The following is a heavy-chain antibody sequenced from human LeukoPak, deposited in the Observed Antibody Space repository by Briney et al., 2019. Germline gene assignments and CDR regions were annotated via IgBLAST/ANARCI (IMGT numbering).Heavy chain of an antibody. J-gene: IGHJ4*02. V-gene: IGHV4-4*02. CDR2: IYHSGST. CDR3: ARTDYYDSSGYYYGPLFDY. D-gene: IGHD3-22*01. Sequence: SETLSLTCAVSGGSISSSNWWSWVRQPPGKGLEWIGEIYHSGSTNYNPSLKSRVTISVDKSKNQFSLKLSSVTAADTAVYYCARTDYYDSSGYYYGPLFDYWGQGTLVTVSS. CDR1: GGSISSSNW.